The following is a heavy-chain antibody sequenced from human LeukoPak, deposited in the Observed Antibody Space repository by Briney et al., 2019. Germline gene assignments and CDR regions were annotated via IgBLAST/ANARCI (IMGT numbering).Heavy chain of an antibody. Sequence: QPGRSLRLSCAASGFIFTNHAMHWVRQAPGKGLEWVAVISYDGANKYYADSVKGRFTISRDNSKNTLYLQMNSLRSEDTAVYYCAKNHYGDYGPPTRDVFDFWGQGTPVTVSS. CDR1: GFIFTNHA. V-gene: IGHV3-30-3*02. J-gene: IGHJ4*02. CDR2: ISYDGANK. D-gene: IGHD4-17*01. CDR3: AKNHYGDYGPPTRDVFDF.